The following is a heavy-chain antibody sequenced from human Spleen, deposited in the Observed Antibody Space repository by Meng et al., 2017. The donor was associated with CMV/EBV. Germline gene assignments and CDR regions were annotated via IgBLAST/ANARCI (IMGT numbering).Heavy chain of an antibody. Sequence: SETLSLTCTVSGGSISSYYWSWIRQPPGKGLEWIGYIYYSGSTNYNPSLKSRVTISVDTSKNQFSLKLSSVTAADTAVYYCARHKGSYDMDVWGQGTTVTVSS. CDR1: GGSISSYY. V-gene: IGHV4-59*08. CDR3: ARHKGSYDMDV. CDR2: IYYSGST. D-gene: IGHD2-15*01. J-gene: IGHJ6*02.